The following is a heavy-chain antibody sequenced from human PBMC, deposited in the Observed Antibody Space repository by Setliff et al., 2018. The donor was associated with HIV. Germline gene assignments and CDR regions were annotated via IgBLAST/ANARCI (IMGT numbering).Heavy chain of an antibody. J-gene: IGHJ6*03. D-gene: IGHD3-16*01. CDR2: INPGGDTT. Sequence: ASVKVSCKASGYTFTRYYIQWVRQAPGQGLEWMGFINPGGDTTIYAQKFQGKVTMTRDTSTSTVYMELSSLRSEDTAVYYCARDLHTFMINSYHYYMDVWGKGTTVTVSS. V-gene: IGHV1-46*01. CDR3: ARDLHTFMINSYHYYMDV. CDR1: GYTFTRYY.